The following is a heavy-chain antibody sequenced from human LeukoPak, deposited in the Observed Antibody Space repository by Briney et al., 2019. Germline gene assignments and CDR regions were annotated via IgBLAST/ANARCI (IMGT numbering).Heavy chain of an antibody. J-gene: IGHJ6*02. CDR1: GFTFSDHY. D-gene: IGHD4-23*01. V-gene: IGHV3-72*01. CDR2: CRDKAYSYTT. CDR3: TRGATVGTLYYYGMDV. Sequence: PGGSLRLSCAASGFTFSDHYMDWVRQTPGKGLEWVGRCRDKAYSYTTEYAASVKGRFTISRDDSKNSLYLQMNSLKTKDTAVYYCTRGATVGTLYYYGMDVWGQGTTVTVSS.